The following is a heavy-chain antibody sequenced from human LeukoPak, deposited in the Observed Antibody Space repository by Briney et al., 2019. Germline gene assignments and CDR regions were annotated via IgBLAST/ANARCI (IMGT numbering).Heavy chain of an antibody. D-gene: IGHD3-16*02. CDR1: GYSFTNYW. CDR3: ARAGQGQMLSTWFDP. V-gene: IGHV5-51*01. CDR2: IYPGDSDT. Sequence: GESLKISCKGSGYSFTNYWIGWVRQMPGKGLDCMGIIYPGDSDTRYSPSFQGQVTISADKSISTAYLQWSSLKASDTAMYYCARAGQGQMLSTWFDPWGQGTLVTVSS. J-gene: IGHJ5*02.